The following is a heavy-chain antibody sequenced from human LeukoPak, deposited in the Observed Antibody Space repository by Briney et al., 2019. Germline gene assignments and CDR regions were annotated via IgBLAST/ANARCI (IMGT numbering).Heavy chain of an antibody. V-gene: IGHV3-23*01. Sequence: GGSLRLSCVAYGFTFSSEAMSWVRQAPGQGLEWVSAITNSGGLTFYADSVKGRFTISRDNSKNTLYLQMNSLRAEDTAVYYCAKDYLRKSDFWGQGALVTVSS. D-gene: IGHD4-17*01. CDR3: AKDYLRKSDF. CDR2: ITNSGGLT. CDR1: GFTFSSEA. J-gene: IGHJ4*02.